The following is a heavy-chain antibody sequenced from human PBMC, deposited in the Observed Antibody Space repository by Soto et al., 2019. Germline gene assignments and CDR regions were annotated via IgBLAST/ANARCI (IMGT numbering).Heavy chain of an antibody. V-gene: IGHV4-34*01. CDR1: GGSFSAYY. Sequence: SETLSLTCAVYGGSFSAYYWSWIRQIQGRGLEWIGEINHSGSTNYNPSLKSRVTISVDTSKNQFSLKLSSVTAADTAVYSCARVRSAWYENGYFFDHWGQGTLVTISS. J-gene: IGHJ4*02. CDR2: INHSGST. D-gene: IGHD6-13*01. CDR3: ARVRSAWYENGYFFDH.